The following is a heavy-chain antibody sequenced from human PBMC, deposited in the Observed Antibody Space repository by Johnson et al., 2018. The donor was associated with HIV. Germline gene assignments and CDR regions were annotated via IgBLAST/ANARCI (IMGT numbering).Heavy chain of an antibody. V-gene: IGHV3-13*01. J-gene: IGHJ3*02. CDR1: GFTFSSYA. Sequence: VQLVESGGELVQPGGSLRLSCAASGFTFSSYAMHWVRQATGNGLEWVSAIGTAGATSYPRSVTCRFTISRENAKNSLYLQMNSLRAGDTAVYYCARGSSYYYDSSGSDAFDIWGQGTMVTVSS. CDR2: IGTAGAT. D-gene: IGHD3-22*01. CDR3: ARGSSYYYDSSGSDAFDI.